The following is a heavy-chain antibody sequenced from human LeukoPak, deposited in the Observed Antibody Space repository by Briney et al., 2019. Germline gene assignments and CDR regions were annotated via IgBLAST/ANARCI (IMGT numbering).Heavy chain of an antibody. CDR2: IYGADTI. D-gene: IGHD4/OR15-4a*01. CDR3: ARGARGAYFDF. J-gene: IGHJ4*02. V-gene: IGHV3-66*01. CDR1: GFAVSGSY. Sequence: GGSLRLSCAASGFAVSGSYMSWVRQVPGKGLEWVSCIYGADTIYYADFVKDRFSISRDGNRNILYLQMNDLRAEDTAVYYCARGARGAYFDFWGQGTLVTVSS.